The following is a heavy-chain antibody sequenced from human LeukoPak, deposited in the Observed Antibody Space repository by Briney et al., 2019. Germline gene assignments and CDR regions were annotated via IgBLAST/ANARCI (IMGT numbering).Heavy chain of an antibody. J-gene: IGHJ5*02. D-gene: IGHD1-26*01. CDR2: TSYDGTSE. V-gene: IGHV3-30*04. Sequence: GGSLRLSCAASGFSFRRYDMHWVRQAPGKGLEWVAATSYDGTSELYADFVKGRFSISRDNSRNTLFLQMDTLRPEDTAIYYCARAKGLAGSYLDNWFDPWGQGTRVIVSS. CDR1: GFSFRRYD. CDR3: ARAKGLAGSYLDNWFDP.